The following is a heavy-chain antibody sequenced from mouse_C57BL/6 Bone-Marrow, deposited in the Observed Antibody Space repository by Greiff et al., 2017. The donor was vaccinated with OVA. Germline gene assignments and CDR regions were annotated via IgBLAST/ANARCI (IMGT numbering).Heavy chain of an antibody. CDR2: IDPSDSET. J-gene: IGHJ4*01. V-gene: IGHV1-52*01. Sequence: VQLQQSGAELVRPGSSVKLSCKASGYTFTSYWMHWVKQRPIQGLEWIGNIDPSDSETHYNQKFKDKATLTVDKSSSTAYMQLSSLTSEDSAVYYCARGGYDEDYAMDYWGQGTSVTVSS. D-gene: IGHD2-2*01. CDR1: GYTFTSYW. CDR3: ARGGYDEDYAMDY.